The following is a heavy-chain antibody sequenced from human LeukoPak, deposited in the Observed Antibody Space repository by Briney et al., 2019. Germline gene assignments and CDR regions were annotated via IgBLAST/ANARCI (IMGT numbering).Heavy chain of an antibody. CDR3: ARGVTDFWSGYLYYYYGMDV. J-gene: IGHJ6*02. D-gene: IGHD3-3*01. Sequence: KTSETLSLTCAVYGGSFSGYYWSWLRQPPGKGLEWIGEINHSGSTNYNPSLKSRVTISVDTSKNQFSLKLSSVTAADTAVYYCARGVTDFWSGYLYYYYGMDVWGQGTTVTVSS. V-gene: IGHV4-34*01. CDR2: INHSGST. CDR1: GGSFSGYY.